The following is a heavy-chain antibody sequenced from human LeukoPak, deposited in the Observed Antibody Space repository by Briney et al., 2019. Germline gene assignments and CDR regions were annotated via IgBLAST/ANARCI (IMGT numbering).Heavy chain of an antibody. Sequence: SETLSLTCAVYGGSFSGYYWSWIRQPPGKGLEWIGEINHSGSTNYNPSLKSRVTISVDTSKNQFSLKLSSVTAADTAVYYCARGRGSWGFGELLYYYYGMDVWGQGTTVTVSS. CDR1: GGSFSGYY. CDR2: INHSGST. J-gene: IGHJ6*02. V-gene: IGHV4-34*01. CDR3: ARGRGSWGFGELLYYYYGMDV. D-gene: IGHD3-10*01.